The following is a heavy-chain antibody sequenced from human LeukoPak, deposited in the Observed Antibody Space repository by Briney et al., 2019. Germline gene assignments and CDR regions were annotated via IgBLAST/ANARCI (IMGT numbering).Heavy chain of an antibody. V-gene: IGHV1-2*02. CDR1: GYTFTGYY. CDR2: INPNSGGT. Sequence: ASVKVSCKASGYTFTGYYMHWVRQAPGQGLEWMGWINPNSGGTNYAQKFQGRVTMTRDTSISTAYMELSRLRSDDTAVYYCARDLFLEYSSPYYYYGMDVWGQGTTVTVSS. J-gene: IGHJ6*02. D-gene: IGHD6-6*01. CDR3: ARDLFLEYSSPYYYYGMDV.